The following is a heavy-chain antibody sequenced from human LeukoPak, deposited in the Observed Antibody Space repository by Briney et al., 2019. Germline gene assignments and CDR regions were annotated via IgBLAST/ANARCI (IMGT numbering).Heavy chain of an antibody. V-gene: IGHV4-34*01. D-gene: IGHD1-26*01. CDR2: INHSGST. CDR3: ARLVGATGGY. CDR1: GGSFSGYY. J-gene: IGHJ4*02. Sequence: SETLSLTCAVYGGSFSGYYWSWIRQPPGKGLEWIGEINHSGSTNYNPSLKTRVTISVDTSKNQFSLKLSSVTAADTAVYYCARLVGATGGYWGQGTLVTVSS.